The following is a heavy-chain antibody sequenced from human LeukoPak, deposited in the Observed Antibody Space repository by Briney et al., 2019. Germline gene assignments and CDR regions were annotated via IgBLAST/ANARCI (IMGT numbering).Heavy chain of an antibody. CDR2: ISGVGDRT. D-gene: IGHD3-10*01. CDR1: GFTFSSYG. CDR3: AKGTYGSGTYGAHDY. Sequence: PGGSLRLSCAASGFTFSSYGMIWVRQAPGKGLEWVSTISGVGDRTYYADSVKGRFTIPRDNSKNTLYLQMNSLRAEDTAVYYCAKGTYGSGTYGAHDYWGQGTLVTVSS. V-gene: IGHV3-23*01. J-gene: IGHJ4*02.